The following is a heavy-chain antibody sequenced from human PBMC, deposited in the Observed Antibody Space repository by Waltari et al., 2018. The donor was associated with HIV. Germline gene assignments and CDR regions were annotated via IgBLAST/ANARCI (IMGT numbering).Heavy chain of an antibody. CDR2: INHSGRT. Sequence: QVQLQQWGAGLLKPSETLSLTCAVSGGSLSGYYWSWIRQPPGKGLEWIGEINHSGRTNYNPSLKSRVAISIDTSKNQFSLKLRSVTAADTAMYYSTRLEVGRGDYWGQGTLVTVSS. V-gene: IGHV4-34*01. J-gene: IGHJ4*02. D-gene: IGHD1-26*01. CDR1: GGSLSGYY. CDR3: TRLEVGRGDY.